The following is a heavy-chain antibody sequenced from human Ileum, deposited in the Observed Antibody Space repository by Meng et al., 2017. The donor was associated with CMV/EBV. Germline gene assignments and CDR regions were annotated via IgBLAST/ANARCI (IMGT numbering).Heavy chain of an antibody. D-gene: IGHD1-26*01. CDR2: IRFDGSYK. CDR1: GFTFSNYG. CDR3: AKGGSGSYPTYGMDV. J-gene: IGHJ6*02. Sequence: GESLKISCAASGFTFSNYGMHWVRQAPGKGLEWVAFIRFDGSYKYYADSVKGRFTISRDNSKNTLYLQMNSLRAEDTAVYYCAKGGSGSYPTYGMDVWGQATTVTVSS. V-gene: IGHV3-30*02.